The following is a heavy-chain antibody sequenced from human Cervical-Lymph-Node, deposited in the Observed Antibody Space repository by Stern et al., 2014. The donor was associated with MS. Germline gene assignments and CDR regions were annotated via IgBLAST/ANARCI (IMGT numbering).Heavy chain of an antibody. CDR2: ISADSGNT. CDR3: ARDKMHAFDY. Sequence: VQLVESGTEVKKPGASVLVSCKASGYTFTTYGITWVRQAPGQGLEWMGWISADSGNTKYAQKFQDRVTLTRDTTTGPAYMEVRSLRSEDTAVYYWARDKMHAFDYWGQGTQVTVPS. V-gene: IGHV1-18*01. D-gene: IGHD2-8*01. J-gene: IGHJ4*02. CDR1: GYTFTTYG.